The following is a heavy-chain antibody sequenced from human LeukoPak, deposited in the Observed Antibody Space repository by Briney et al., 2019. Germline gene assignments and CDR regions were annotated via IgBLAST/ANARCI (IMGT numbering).Heavy chain of an antibody. J-gene: IGHJ4*02. CDR3: AKHVSGSVFYFDY. V-gene: IGHV3-23*01. D-gene: IGHD3-10*01. CDR1: GFTFRNCA. Sequence: GGSLRLSCAASGFTFRNCAMSWVRQAPGKGLEWVSGISGTGYNTYYADSVKGRFTISRDNSKNTLYLQMNSLGAEDTAVHYCAKHVSGSVFYFDYWGQRTLVTVSS. CDR2: ISGTGYNT.